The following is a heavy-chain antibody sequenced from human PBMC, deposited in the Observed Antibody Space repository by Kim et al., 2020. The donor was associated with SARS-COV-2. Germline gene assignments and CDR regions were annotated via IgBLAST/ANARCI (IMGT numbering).Heavy chain of an antibody. D-gene: IGHD5-12*01. CDR1: GYTFTSYD. CDR3: ARGRTSRDGYNSYFDY. Sequence: ASVKVSCKASGYTFTSYDINWVRQATGQGLEWMGWMNPNSGNTGYAQKFQGRVTMTRNTSISTAYMELSSLRSEDTAVYYCARGRTSRDGYNSYFDYWGQGTLVTVSS. V-gene: IGHV1-8*01. J-gene: IGHJ4*02. CDR2: MNPNSGNT.